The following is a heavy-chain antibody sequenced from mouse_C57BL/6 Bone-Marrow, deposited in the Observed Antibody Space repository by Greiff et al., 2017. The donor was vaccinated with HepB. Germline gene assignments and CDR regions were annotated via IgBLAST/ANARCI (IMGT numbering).Heavy chain of an antibody. CDR3: AREADGSIWYFDV. J-gene: IGHJ1*03. CDR2: INPGSGGT. CDR1: GYAFTNYL. D-gene: IGHD1-1*01. V-gene: IGHV1-54*01. Sequence: QVQLQQSGAELVRPGTSVKVSCKASGYAFTNYLIEWVKQRPGQGLEWIGVINPGSGGTNYNEKFKGKATLTADKSSSTAYMQLSSLTSEDSAVYFCAREADGSIWYFDVWGTGTTVTVSS.